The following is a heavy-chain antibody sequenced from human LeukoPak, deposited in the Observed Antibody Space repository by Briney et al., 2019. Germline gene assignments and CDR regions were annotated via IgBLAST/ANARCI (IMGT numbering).Heavy chain of an antibody. CDR3: ARARTGFDL. CDR1: GGSISSGGYY. J-gene: IGHJ5*02. D-gene: IGHD1-1*01. V-gene: IGHV4-31*03. Sequence: SETLSLTCTVSGGSISSGGYYCSWIRQHPGKGLEWIGDIYYSGSTYYIPSLKSRVTVSVDTSKNQFSLKLSSGSAAGWAVYYCARARTGFDLWGQGALVTVSS. CDR2: IYYSGST.